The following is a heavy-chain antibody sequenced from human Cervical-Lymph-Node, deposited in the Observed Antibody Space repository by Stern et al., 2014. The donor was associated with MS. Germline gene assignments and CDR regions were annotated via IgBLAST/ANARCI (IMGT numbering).Heavy chain of an antibody. CDR3: ARDLVYTSGFDY. Sequence: QVQLVESGPGLVKPSETLSLTCTVSGGSVSNSNFYWSWIRQPPGKGLEWIGYIYYSGNTNYNPSLKSRVTISIDTSKNQFSLKLSSVTAADTAVYYCARDLVYTSGFDYWGQGTLVTVSS. V-gene: IGHV4-61*01. J-gene: IGHJ4*02. CDR1: GGSVSNSNFY. CDR2: IYYSGNT. D-gene: IGHD3-22*01.